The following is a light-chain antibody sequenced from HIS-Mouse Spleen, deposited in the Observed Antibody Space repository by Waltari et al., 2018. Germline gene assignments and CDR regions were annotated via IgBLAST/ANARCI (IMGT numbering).Light chain of an antibody. J-gene: IGLJ1*01. CDR3: SSYTSSSTYV. CDR1: SSDVCGYNY. Sequence: QSALTQPASVSWSPGQSITISGTGTSSDVCGYNYVSWYQQHPGKAPKLMIYEVSNRPSGVSNRFSGSKSGNTASLTISGLQAEDEADYYCSSYTSSSTYVFGTGTKVTVL. CDR2: EVS. V-gene: IGLV2-14*01.